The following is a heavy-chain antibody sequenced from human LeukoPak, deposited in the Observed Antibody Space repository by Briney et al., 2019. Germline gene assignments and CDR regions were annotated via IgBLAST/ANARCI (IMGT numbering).Heavy chain of an antibody. V-gene: IGHV4-59*01. Sequence: SETLSLTCTVPGGSISDYYWSWIRQPPGKGLDWIGYIYNRGSTKYNPSLKSRVTISVDRSRKQFSLMVKSVTAADTAVYYCARLRGDVPHFFYGMDVWGQGTTVTVSS. J-gene: IGHJ6*02. CDR2: IYNRGST. CDR1: GGSISDYY. D-gene: IGHD3-16*01. CDR3: ARLRGDVPHFFYGMDV.